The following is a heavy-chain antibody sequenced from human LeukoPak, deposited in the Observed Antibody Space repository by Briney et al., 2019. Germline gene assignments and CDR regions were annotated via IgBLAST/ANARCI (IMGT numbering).Heavy chain of an antibody. CDR3: ARVRYRLAETYIDY. J-gene: IGHJ4*02. CDR1: GYTFTGYS. Sequence: GASVKVSCKASGYTFTGYSIHWVRQAPGQGLEWMGWINPNSGDTNYAQKFQGRVTMTRDTSISTAYMELSRLRSDDTAVYYCARVRYRLAETYIDYWGQGTLVTVSS. CDR2: INPNSGDT. D-gene: IGHD3-16*01. V-gene: IGHV1-2*02.